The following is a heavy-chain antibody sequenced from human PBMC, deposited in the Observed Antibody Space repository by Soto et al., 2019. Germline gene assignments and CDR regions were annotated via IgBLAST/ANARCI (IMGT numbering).Heavy chain of an antibody. Sequence: QVQLVQSGAEVKKPGASVKVSCKASGYTFTGYYMHWVRQAPGQGLEWMGWINPNSGGTNYAQKFQGWVTMTRDTSISTAYMELSRLRSDDTAVYYCARGPRGTAMVAGYYGMDVWGQGTTVTVSS. CDR2: INPNSGGT. CDR3: ARGPRGTAMVAGYYGMDV. D-gene: IGHD5-18*01. V-gene: IGHV1-2*04. CDR1: GYTFTGYY. J-gene: IGHJ6*02.